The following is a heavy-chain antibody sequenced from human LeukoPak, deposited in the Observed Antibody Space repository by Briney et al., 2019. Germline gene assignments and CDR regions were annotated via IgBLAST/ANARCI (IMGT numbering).Heavy chain of an antibody. J-gene: IGHJ6*03. CDR1: GYTFTSYG. CDR3: ARLEYYDFWSCYGSSHYYYYYMYV. D-gene: IGHD3-3*01. CDR2: ISAYNGNT. V-gene: IGHV1-18*01. Sequence: GASVKVSCKASGYTFTSYGISWVRQAPGQGLEWMGWISAYNGNTNYAQKLQGRVTMTTDTSTSTAYMELRSLRSDDTAVYYCARLEYYDFWSCYGSSHYYYYYMYVWGKGTTVTVSS.